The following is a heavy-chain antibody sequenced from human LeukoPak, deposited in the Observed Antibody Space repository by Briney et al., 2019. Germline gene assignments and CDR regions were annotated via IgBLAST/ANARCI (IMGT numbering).Heavy chain of an antibody. CDR1: GGSISSYY. CDR3: ARFVTGYCSSTSCAGDYYYYYGMDV. Sequence: SETLSLTCTVSGGSISSYYWSWIRQPPGKGLEWIGEINHSGSTNYNPSLKSRVTISVDTSKNQFSLKLSSVTAADTAVYYCARFVTGYCSSTSCAGDYYYYYGMDVWGQGTTVTVSS. J-gene: IGHJ6*02. CDR2: INHSGST. V-gene: IGHV4-34*01. D-gene: IGHD2-2*01.